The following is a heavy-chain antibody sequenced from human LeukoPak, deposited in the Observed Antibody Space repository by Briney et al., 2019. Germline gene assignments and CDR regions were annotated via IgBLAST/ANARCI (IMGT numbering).Heavy chain of an antibody. CDR3: AKRGVVIRVILVGFHKEAYYFDS. CDR2: ISDSGGRT. CDR1: GITLSNYG. D-gene: IGHD3-22*01. V-gene: IGHV3-23*01. J-gene: IGHJ4*02. Sequence: GGSLRLSCAVSGITLSNYGMRWVRPAPGKGLEWVAGISDSGGRTNYADSVKGRFTIYRDNPKNTLYLQMNSLRAEDTAVYFCAKRGVVIRVILVGFHKEAYYFDSWGQGALVTVSS.